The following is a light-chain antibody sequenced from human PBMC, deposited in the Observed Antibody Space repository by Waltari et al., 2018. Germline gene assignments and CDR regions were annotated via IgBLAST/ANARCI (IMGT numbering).Light chain of an antibody. CDR1: QVISSR. Sequence: DIQIPQSPSSVSASVVDRVPLTCRASQVISSRLAWYQQKPGKAPKLLIYDASSLHSGVPSRFSGSGSGTEFTLTISSLQPEDFATYYCQQVDSFPRTFGQGTKVEVK. CDR3: QQVDSFPRT. CDR2: DAS. V-gene: IGKV1-12*01. J-gene: IGKJ1*01.